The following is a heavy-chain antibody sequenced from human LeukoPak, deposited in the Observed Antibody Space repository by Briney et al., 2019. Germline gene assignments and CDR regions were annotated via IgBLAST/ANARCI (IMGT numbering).Heavy chain of an antibody. Sequence: GESLNISCKGSGYNFTKHWIGWVRQIPGKGLEWMGIIYPDDSDTKYSPSFEGQVTISVDKSISTAYLQWSSLKASDTAIYYCARLVRLLTDWFDPWGQGTLVTVSS. CDR3: ARLVRLLTDWFDP. CDR1: GYNFTKHW. CDR2: IYPDDSDT. D-gene: IGHD3-10*02. J-gene: IGHJ5*02. V-gene: IGHV5-51*01.